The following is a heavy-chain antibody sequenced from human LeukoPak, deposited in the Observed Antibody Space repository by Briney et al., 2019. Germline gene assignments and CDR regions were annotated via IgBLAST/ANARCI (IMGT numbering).Heavy chain of an antibody. CDR3: ARDIRAWRLTQFDP. CDR2: INPNSGDT. J-gene: IGHJ5*02. V-gene: IGHV1-2*02. D-gene: IGHD1-14*01. CDR1: GYTLNVYY. Sequence: GASVKVSCKASGYTLNVYYMHWVRQAPGQGLEWMGWINPNSGDTNYAQKFQGRVTMTRDTSISTAYMELSRLRSDDTAVYYCARDIRAWRLTQFDPWGQGTLVTVSS.